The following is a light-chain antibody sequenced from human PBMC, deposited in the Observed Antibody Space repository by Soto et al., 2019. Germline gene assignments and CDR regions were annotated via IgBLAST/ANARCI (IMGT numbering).Light chain of an antibody. V-gene: IGKV3-15*01. J-gene: IGKJ5*01. CDR2: GPA. CDR1: QSVSSN. CDR3: QQRSNWPPT. Sequence: EIVMTQSPATLSVSPGERATLSCRASQSVSSNLAWYQQEPGQSPRLLIYGPATRATGIPGRFRGSGSGTDFTLTISSVEPEDFAVYICQQRSNWPPTFGQGTRLEIK.